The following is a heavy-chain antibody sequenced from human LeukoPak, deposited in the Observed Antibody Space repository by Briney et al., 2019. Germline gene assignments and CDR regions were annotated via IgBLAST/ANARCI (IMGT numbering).Heavy chain of an antibody. D-gene: IGHD3-16*01. CDR1: GYSISSGYY. CDR3: AYAWGGYYFYYMDV. J-gene: IGHJ6*03. CDR2: IYYSGST. V-gene: IGHV4-38-2*02. Sequence: SETLSLTCTVSGYSISSGYYWGWIRQPPGKGLEWIGSIYYSGSTYYNPSLKSRVTISVDTSKNQFSLKLSSVTAADTAVYYCAYAWGGYYFYYMDVWGKGTTVTISS.